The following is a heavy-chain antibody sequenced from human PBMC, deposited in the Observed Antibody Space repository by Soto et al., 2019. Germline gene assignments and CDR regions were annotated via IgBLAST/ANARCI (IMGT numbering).Heavy chain of an antibody. Sequence: EVQLVESGGGLVKPGGSLRLSCAASGFTFSNAWMSWVRQAPGKGLEWVGRIKSKTDGGTTDYAAPVKGRFTISRDDSKNTLYLQMNSLQTEDTAVYYCTTCITIFGVANDAFDIWGQGTMVTVSS. CDR3: TTCITIFGVANDAFDI. CDR2: IKSKTDGGTT. D-gene: IGHD3-3*01. V-gene: IGHV3-15*01. J-gene: IGHJ3*02. CDR1: GFTFSNAW.